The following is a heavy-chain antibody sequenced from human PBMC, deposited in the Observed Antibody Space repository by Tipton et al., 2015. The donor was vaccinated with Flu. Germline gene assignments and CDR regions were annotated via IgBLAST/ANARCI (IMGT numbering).Heavy chain of an antibody. CDR3: ARGGLAPGNY. CDR2: INQDGSKK. D-gene: IGHD3-3*02. CDR1: GFTFSGYW. J-gene: IGHJ4*02. V-gene: IGHV3-7*01. Sequence: SLRLSCAASGFTFSGYWMIWFRQAPGKGLEWVANINQDGSKKYYVNSVRGRFTISRDNARNSLYLQMNGLRAEDTAVYYCARGGLAPGNYWGQGTLVTVSS.